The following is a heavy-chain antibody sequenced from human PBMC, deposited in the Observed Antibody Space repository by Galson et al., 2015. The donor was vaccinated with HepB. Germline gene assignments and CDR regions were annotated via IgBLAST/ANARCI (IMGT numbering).Heavy chain of an antibody. J-gene: IGHJ3*02. V-gene: IGHV1-2*06. CDR3: ARDRDALRHGFDI. CDR1: TRAFTEHN. Sequence: SVKVSCKVSTRAFTEHNLHWVRQVPGQGLEWMGRINPDSGSTNYAQKFQGRVTMTRDTSTTTAYMELRRLKSDDTALYFCARDRDALRHGFDIWGQGTLVTVSS. CDR2: INPDSGST. D-gene: IGHD5-24*01.